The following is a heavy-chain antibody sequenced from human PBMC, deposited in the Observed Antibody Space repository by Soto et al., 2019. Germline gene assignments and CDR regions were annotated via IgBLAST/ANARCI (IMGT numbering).Heavy chain of an antibody. CDR2: IYYSGST. D-gene: IGHD5-18*01. Sequence: QVQLQESGPGLVKPSQTLSLTCTVSGGSISSGGYYWSWIRQHPGKGLEWIGYIYYSGSTYYNPSLKSRVTISVDPSKNQFSLKLSSVTAADTAVYYCARRHTAMADFDYWGQGTLVTVSS. CDR3: ARRHTAMADFDY. CDR1: GGSISSGGYY. V-gene: IGHV4-31*03. J-gene: IGHJ4*02.